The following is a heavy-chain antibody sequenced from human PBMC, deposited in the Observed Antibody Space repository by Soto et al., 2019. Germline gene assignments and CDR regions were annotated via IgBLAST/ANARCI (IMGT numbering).Heavy chain of an antibody. V-gene: IGHV5-51*03. CDR3: ARQDGDELFYFDY. J-gene: IGHJ4*02. CDR1: GYTFNIYW. CDR2: IYPVDSDT. Sequence: EVQLVQSGAEVKKPGESLKISCKGSGYTFNIYWIAWVRQMPGKGLEWMGVIYPVDSDTRYSPSFQGQVTISVDKSINTAYLQWSSLQASDTAIYYCARQDGDELFYFDYWGQGTPVTVSS. D-gene: IGHD4-17*01.